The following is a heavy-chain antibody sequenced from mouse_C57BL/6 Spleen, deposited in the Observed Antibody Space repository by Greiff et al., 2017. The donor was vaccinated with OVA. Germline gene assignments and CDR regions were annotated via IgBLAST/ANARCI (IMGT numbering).Heavy chain of an antibody. V-gene: IGHV5-6*01. Sequence: EVKLVESGGDLVKPGGSLKLSCAASGFTFSSYGMSWVRQTPDKRLEWVATISSGGSYTYYPDSVKGRFTISRDNAKNTLYLQMSSLKSEDTAMYYCARLLYGNHAMDYWGQGTSVTVSS. J-gene: IGHJ4*01. CDR3: ARLLYGNHAMDY. CDR1: GFTFSSYG. CDR2: ISSGGSYT. D-gene: IGHD2-1*01.